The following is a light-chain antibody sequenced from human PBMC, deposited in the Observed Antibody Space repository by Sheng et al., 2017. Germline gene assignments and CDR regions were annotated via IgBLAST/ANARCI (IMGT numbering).Light chain of an antibody. Sequence: DIQMTQSPSTLSASVGDRVTITCRASQSISSWLAWYQQKPGKAPKLLIYKASSLESGVPSRFSGSGSGTEFTLTISSLQPDDFATYYCQQYRTFGQGTKLE. CDR1: QSISSW. J-gene: IGKJ2*01. CDR2: KAS. V-gene: IGKV1-5*03. CDR3: QQYRT.